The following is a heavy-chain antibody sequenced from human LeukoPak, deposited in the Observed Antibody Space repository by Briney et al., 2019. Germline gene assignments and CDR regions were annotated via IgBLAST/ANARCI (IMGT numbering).Heavy chain of an antibody. CDR3: ASTVDSGWYKDLYYYGMDV. J-gene: IGHJ6*02. CDR2: IYSGGST. CDR1: GFTFSGYA. V-gene: IGHV3-66*01. Sequence: GGSLRLSCAASGFTFSGYAMSWVRQAPGKGLEWVSVIYSGGSTYYADSVKGRFTNSRDNSKNTLYLQMNSLRAEDTAVYYCASTVDSGWYKDLYYYGMDVWGQGTTVTVSS. D-gene: IGHD6-19*01.